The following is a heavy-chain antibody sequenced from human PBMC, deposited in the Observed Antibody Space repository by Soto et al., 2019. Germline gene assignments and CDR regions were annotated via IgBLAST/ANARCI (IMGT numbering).Heavy chain of an antibody. Sequence: QVQLVQSGAEVKKPGSSVKVSCKASGGTFSSYAISWVRQAPGQGLEWLGGTIPILGTANYAQKFQGRVTITAGESTSTAYMELSSLRSEDTAVYYCASSVAKYYYYGMDVWGQGTTVTVSS. CDR2: TIPILGTA. CDR3: ASSVAKYYYYGMDV. CDR1: GGTFSSYA. D-gene: IGHD5-12*01. J-gene: IGHJ6*02. V-gene: IGHV1-69*11.